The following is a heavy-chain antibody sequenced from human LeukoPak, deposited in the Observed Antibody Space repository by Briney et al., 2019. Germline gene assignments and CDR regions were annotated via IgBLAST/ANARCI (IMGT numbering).Heavy chain of an antibody. Sequence: SETLSLTCTVSGGSICSYYWSWIRQPPGKGLEWIGYIYYSGSTNYNPSLKSRVTISVDTSKNQFSLKLSSVTAADTAVYYCARFPPYYDILTGYGDYWGQGTLVTVSS. CDR2: IYYSGST. V-gene: IGHV4-59*08. CDR3: ARFPPYYDILTGYGDY. J-gene: IGHJ4*02. CDR1: GGSICSYY. D-gene: IGHD3-9*01.